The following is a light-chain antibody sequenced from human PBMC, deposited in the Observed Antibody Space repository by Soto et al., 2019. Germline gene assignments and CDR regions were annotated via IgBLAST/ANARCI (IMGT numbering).Light chain of an antibody. CDR2: DVS. CDR1: SSDVGGYHY. Sequence: QSALTQPASVSGSPGQSITISYTGTSSDVGGYHYVSWYQQYPGKAPKVMIYDVSNRPSGVSNRFSGSKSGTTASLTISGLQAEDEADYYCSSYTSSITYVFGTGTKLTVL. V-gene: IGLV2-14*01. J-gene: IGLJ1*01. CDR3: SSYTSSITYV.